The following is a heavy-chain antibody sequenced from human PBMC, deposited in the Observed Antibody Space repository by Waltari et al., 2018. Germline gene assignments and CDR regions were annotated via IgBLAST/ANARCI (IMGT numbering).Heavy chain of an antibody. V-gene: IGHV3-11*04. Sequence: QVQLVESGGGLVKPGGSLRLCCAASGFTFSDYYMSWIRQAPGKGLEWVSDISSSGSAIDDADCVKGRFTISSDNAKNSLYLQMNSLRAEDTAVYSWARDSSSSAVFDYWGQGTLVTVSS. CDR2: ISSSGSAI. D-gene: IGHD6-6*01. J-gene: IGHJ4*02. CDR1: GFTFSDYY. CDR3: ARDSSSSAVFDY.